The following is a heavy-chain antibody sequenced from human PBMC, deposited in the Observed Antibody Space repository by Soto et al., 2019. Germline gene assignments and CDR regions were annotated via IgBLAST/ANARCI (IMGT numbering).Heavy chain of an antibody. CDR2: INSDGSST. V-gene: IGHV3-74*01. Sequence: EVQLVESGGGLVQPGGSLRLSCAASGFTFSSYWMHWVRQAPGKGLVWVSRINSDGSSTSYADSVKGRFTISRDNDKNTLYLQMNSLRVEDTAVYYCVRTSLVVAAATREDYWGQGTLVTVSS. D-gene: IGHD2-15*01. CDR1: GFTFSSYW. CDR3: VRTSLVVAAATREDY. J-gene: IGHJ4*02.